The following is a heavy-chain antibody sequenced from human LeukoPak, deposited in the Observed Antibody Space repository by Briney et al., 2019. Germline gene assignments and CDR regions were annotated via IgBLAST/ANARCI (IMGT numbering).Heavy chain of an antibody. CDR1: GFTFSSYW. Sequence: GGSLWLSCAASGFTFSSYWMHWVRQAPGKGLVWVSRINSDGSSTSYADSVKGRFTISRDNAKNTLDLQMNSLRAEDTAVYYCARGYCSSTSCCASFDYWGQGTLVTVSS. D-gene: IGHD2-2*01. CDR2: INSDGSST. CDR3: ARGYCSSTSCCASFDY. V-gene: IGHV3-74*01. J-gene: IGHJ4*02.